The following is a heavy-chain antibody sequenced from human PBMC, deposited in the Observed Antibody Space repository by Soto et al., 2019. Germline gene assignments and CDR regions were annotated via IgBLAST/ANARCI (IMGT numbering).Heavy chain of an antibody. CDR3: ARYSASRLYYYFGMDV. V-gene: IGHV4-4*02. J-gene: IGHJ6*02. CDR1: GDXISSSNW. Sequence: SLTCAVSGDXISSSNWWTWVRQPPGKGLEWIGDIYHTGITNYNPSLKSRVTILVDKSKNQFSLKLTSVTAADTAVYYCARYSASRLYYYFGMDVWGQGTTVTVSS. CDR2: IYHTGIT. D-gene: IGHD6-13*01.